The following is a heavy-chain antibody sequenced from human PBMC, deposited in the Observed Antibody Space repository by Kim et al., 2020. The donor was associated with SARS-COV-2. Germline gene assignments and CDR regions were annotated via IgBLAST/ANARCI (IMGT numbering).Heavy chain of an antibody. CDR3: ARDRIGYSSSWYWVERADGMDV. D-gene: IGHD6-13*01. Sequence: GGSLRLSCAASGFTFSSYGMHWVRQAPGKGLEWVAVISYDGSNKYYADSVKGRFTISRDNSKNTLYLQMNSLRAEDTAVYYCARDRIGYSSSWYWVERADGMDVWGQGTTVPVSS. CDR1: GFTFSSYG. J-gene: IGHJ6*02. V-gene: IGHV3-33*05. CDR2: ISYDGSNK.